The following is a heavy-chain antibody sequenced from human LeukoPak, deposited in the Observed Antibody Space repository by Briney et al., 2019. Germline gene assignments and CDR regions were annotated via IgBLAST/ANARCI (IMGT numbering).Heavy chain of an antibody. D-gene: IGHD3-22*01. CDR1: GYTFTSYS. CDR2: ISAYNGNT. CDR3: ARVAGSSGYYRFDP. V-gene: IGHV1-18*01. Sequence: ASVKVSCKASGYTFTSYSISWVRQAPGQGLEWMGWISAYNGNTNYAQKLRGRVTMTTDTSTSTAYMELRSLRSDDTAVYYCARVAGSSGYYRFDPWGQGTLVTVSS. J-gene: IGHJ5*02.